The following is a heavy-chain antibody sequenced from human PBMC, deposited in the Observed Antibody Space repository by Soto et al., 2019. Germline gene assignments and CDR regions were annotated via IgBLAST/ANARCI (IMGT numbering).Heavy chain of an antibody. CDR3: ARGITLPTPLDY. CDR2: INAGNGNT. J-gene: IGHJ4*02. CDR1: GYTFTTYA. Sequence: QVQLVQSGAEEKKPGASVKVSCKASGYTFTTYAMHWVRQAPGQRLEWMGWINAGNGNTKYSQRFQGRVTITRDTSASTAYMELSSLRSEDTAVYYCARGITLPTPLDYWGQGTLVTVSS. D-gene: IGHD1-20*01. V-gene: IGHV1-3*05.